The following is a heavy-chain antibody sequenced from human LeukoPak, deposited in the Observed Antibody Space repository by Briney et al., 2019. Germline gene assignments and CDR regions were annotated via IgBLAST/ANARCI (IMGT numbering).Heavy chain of an antibody. J-gene: IGHJ4*02. V-gene: IGHV3-30*18. CDR2: ISYDGSNK. D-gene: IGHD6-13*01. CDR1: GFTFSSYG. CDR3: AKEGGDSSSWSDFDY. Sequence: GRSLRLSCAASGFTFSSYGMHWVRQAPGKGLEWAAVISYDGSNKYYADSVKGRFTISRDNSKNTLYLQMNSLRAEDTAVYYCAKEGGDSSSWSDFDYWGQGTLVTVSS.